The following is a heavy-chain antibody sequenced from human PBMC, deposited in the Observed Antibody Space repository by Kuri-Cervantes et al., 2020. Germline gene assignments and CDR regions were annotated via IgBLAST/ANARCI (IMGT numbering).Heavy chain of an antibody. Sequence: SETLSLTCTVSGGSISSSSYYWGWIRQPPGKGLEWIGSTYYSGSTYYNPSLKSRVTISVDTSKNQFSLKLSSVTAADTAVYYCARLVDSSRGPCFDYWGQGTLVTVSS. CDR2: TYYSGST. D-gene: IGHD3-22*01. CDR1: GGSISSSSYY. CDR3: ARLVDSSRGPCFDY. V-gene: IGHV4-39*01. J-gene: IGHJ4*02.